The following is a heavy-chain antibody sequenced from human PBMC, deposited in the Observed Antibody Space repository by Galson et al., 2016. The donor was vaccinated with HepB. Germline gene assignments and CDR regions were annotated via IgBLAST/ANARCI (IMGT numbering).Heavy chain of an antibody. Sequence: QSGAEVTKPGESLRISCKGSGSSFTDYWINWVRQMPGKGLEWMGRINPSDSYANYSPSFQGHVTISADKSISTAYLQWRSLKASDTAMYYCATLGWLHDYWGQGTLVTVSS. CDR1: GSSFTDYW. CDR3: ATLGWLHDY. V-gene: IGHV5-10-1*01. D-gene: IGHD2-21*01. J-gene: IGHJ4*02. CDR2: INPSDSYA.